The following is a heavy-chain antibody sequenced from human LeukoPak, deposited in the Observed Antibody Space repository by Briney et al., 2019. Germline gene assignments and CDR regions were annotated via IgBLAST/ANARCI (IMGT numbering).Heavy chain of an antibody. D-gene: IGHD6-13*01. J-gene: IGHJ4*02. CDR1: GFTFNGYN. Sequence: GGSLRLSCAASGFTFNGYNMNWVRQAPGKGLEWVGRIKSKTDGGTTDYAAPVKGRFSISRDDSKNTVYLQMNSLKTEDTAVYYCSAEIWYVFKYWGQGILVTVSS. CDR3: SAEIWYVFKY. V-gene: IGHV3-15*01. CDR2: IKSKTDGGTT.